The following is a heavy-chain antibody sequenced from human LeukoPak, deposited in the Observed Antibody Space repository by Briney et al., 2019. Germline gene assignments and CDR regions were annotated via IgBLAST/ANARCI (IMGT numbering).Heavy chain of an antibody. J-gene: IGHJ4*02. D-gene: IGHD4-23*01. CDR1: GYTFTGYY. CDR3: ARDQEAYGGIPDY. V-gene: IGHV1-2*02. CDR2: INPNSGGT. Sequence: ASVKVSCKASGYTFTGYYMHWVRQAPGLGLEWMGWINPNSGGTNYAQKFQGRVTMTRDTSISTAYMELSRLRSDDTAVYYCARDQEAYGGIPDYWGQGTLVTVSS.